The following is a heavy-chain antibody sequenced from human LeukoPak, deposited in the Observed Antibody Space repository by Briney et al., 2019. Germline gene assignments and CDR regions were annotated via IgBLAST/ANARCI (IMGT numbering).Heavy chain of an antibody. J-gene: IGHJ6*02. CDR3: ARGRGRPRHPIVVVPAASYYYYYGMDV. CDR2: INHSGST. CDR1: GGSFSGYY. Sequence: SGTLSLTCAVYGGSFSGYYWSWIRQPPGKGLEWIGEINHSGSTNYNPSLKSRVTISVDTSKNQSSLKLSSVTAADTAVYYCARGRGRPRHPIVVVPAASYYYYYGMDVWGQGTAVTVSS. V-gene: IGHV4-34*01. D-gene: IGHD2-2*01.